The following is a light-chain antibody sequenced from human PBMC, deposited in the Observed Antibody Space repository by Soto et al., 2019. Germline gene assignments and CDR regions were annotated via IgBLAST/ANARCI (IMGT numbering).Light chain of an antibody. V-gene: IGKV1-39*01. CDR3: QQSYSTPYT. CDR2: AAS. Sequence: DNQMTQSPSSLSASVGDRVTITCRASQSISSYLNWYQQKPGKAPKLLIYAASSLQSGVPSRFSGSGSGSDFTLTISSLQPEDFATYYCQQSYSTPYTYGHGTKLEIK. J-gene: IGKJ2*01. CDR1: QSISSY.